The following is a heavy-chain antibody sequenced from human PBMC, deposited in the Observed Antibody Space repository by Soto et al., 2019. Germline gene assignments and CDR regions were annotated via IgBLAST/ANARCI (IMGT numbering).Heavy chain of an antibody. Sequence: QVQLVESGGGVVQPGRSLRLSCAASGFTFSSYAMHWVRQAPGKGLEWVAVISYDGSNKYYADSVKGRFTISRDNSKNTLYLQMNSLRAEDTAVYYCAREIAVAGPFDCWGQGTLVTVSS. CDR3: AREIAVAGPFDC. CDR1: GFTFSSYA. J-gene: IGHJ4*02. CDR2: ISYDGSNK. D-gene: IGHD6-19*01. V-gene: IGHV3-30-3*01.